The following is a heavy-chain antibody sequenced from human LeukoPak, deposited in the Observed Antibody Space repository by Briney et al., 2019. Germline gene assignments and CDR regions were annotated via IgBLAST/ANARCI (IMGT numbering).Heavy chain of an antibody. CDR1: GGTFSSYA. Sequence: ASVKVSCKASGGTFSSYAISWVRQAPGQGLEWMGGIIPIFGTANYAQKFQGRVTITADKSTSTAYMELSSLRSEDTAVYYCARSSPRPYEAYCGGDCYTNWFDPWGQGTLVTVSS. D-gene: IGHD2-21*02. CDR3: ARSSPRPYEAYCGGDCYTNWFDP. V-gene: IGHV1-69*06. CDR2: IIPIFGTA. J-gene: IGHJ5*02.